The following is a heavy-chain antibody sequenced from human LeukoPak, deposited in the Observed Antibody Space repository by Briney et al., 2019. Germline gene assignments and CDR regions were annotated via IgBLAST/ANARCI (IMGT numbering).Heavy chain of an antibody. CDR3: ARPLGQQLDMGPGDAFDI. CDR2: IYYSGNA. D-gene: IGHD6-13*01. V-gene: IGHV4-59*08. J-gene: IGHJ3*02. CDR1: GGSISNYY. Sequence: SETLSLTCTVSGGSISNYYWSWIRQPPGKGLEWIGYIYYSGNANYNPSLKSRVTISVDTSKNQFSLKLSSVTAADTAVYYCARPLGQQLDMGPGDAFDIWGQGTMVTVSS.